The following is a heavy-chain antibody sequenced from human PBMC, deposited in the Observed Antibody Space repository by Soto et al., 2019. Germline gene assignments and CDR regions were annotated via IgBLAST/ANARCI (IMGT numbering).Heavy chain of an antibody. D-gene: IGHD3-16*01. Sequence: EVQLVESGGGLVQPGRSLRLSCAASGFTFDDYAMHWVRQAPGKGLEWVSGISWNSGSIGYADSVQGRFTISRDNAKNSLYMQMNSLRAEDTAVYYCAKDTIPQPPLGGGGGEVYYFDYWGQGTLVTVSS. CDR3: AKDTIPQPPLGGGGGEVYYFDY. J-gene: IGHJ4*02. CDR2: ISWNSGSI. CDR1: GFTFDDYA. V-gene: IGHV3-9*01.